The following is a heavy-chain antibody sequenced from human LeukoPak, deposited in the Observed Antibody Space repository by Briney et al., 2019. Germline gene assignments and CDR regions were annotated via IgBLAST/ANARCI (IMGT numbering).Heavy chain of an antibody. V-gene: IGHV3-21*01. CDR2: ITSSSSYK. CDR1: GFTFSNYN. Sequence: GGSLRLSCAAPGFTFSNYNMNWVRQAPGKGLEWISSITSSSSYKFYADSVKGRFTISRDNAKNSLYLQMNSLRAEDTAVYYCAKGEYHQDGIGENRFDNWGQGALVTVSS. D-gene: IGHD5-24*01. J-gene: IGHJ4*02. CDR3: AKGEYHQDGIGENRFDN.